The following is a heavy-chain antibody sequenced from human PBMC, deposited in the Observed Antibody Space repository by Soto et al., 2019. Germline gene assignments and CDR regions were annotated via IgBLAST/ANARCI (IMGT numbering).Heavy chain of an antibody. CDR3: ARWVRGVNYYYYGMDV. Sequence: QVQLVQSGAEVKKPGSSVKVSCKASGGTFSSYTISWVRQAPGQGLEWMGRIIPILGIANYAQKFQGRVTITADKSTSTAYMELSSLSSEDTAVYYCARWVRGVNYYYYGMDVWGQGTTVTVSS. D-gene: IGHD3-10*01. J-gene: IGHJ6*02. CDR2: IIPILGIA. CDR1: GGTFSSYT. V-gene: IGHV1-69*02.